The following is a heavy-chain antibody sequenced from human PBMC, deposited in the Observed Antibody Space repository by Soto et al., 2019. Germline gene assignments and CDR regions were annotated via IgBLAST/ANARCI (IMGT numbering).Heavy chain of an antibody. J-gene: IGHJ4*02. CDR2: ISFDGNLI. Sequence: PAGSLTLSCAASGFSFSWYTIHWIWQAPGKGLGLVSVISFDGNLIHYADSVKCRFIISRDNSKNILYLQMHSLSGEDTAVYYCARAFDTIAHYFDYWGQGTLVTVSS. V-gene: IGHV3-30*16. CDR3: ARAFDTIAHYFDY. CDR1: GFSFSWYT. D-gene: IGHD3-9*01.